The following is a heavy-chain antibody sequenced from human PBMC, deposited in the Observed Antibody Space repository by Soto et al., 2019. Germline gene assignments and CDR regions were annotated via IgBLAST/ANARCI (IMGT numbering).Heavy chain of an antibody. CDR2: IYNTGGT. V-gene: IGHV4-59*01. D-gene: IGHD6-13*01. J-gene: IGHJ4*02. CDR3: ARERPAAGHFDS. CDR1: GGSISSYY. Sequence: PSETLSLTCTVSGGSISSYYWNWIRQPPGKGLEWIGYIYNTGGTNYNPSLNSRVSMSLDTSKNQFSLKLNSVTAADTAMYFCARERPAAGHFDSWGQGTLVTVSS.